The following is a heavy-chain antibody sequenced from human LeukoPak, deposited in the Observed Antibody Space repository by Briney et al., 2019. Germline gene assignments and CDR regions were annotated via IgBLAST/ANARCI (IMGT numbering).Heavy chain of an antibody. Sequence: ASVKVSCKASGYTFTGYYMHWVRQAPGQGLEWMGWINPNSGGTNYAQKFQGWVTMTRDTSISTAYMELSRLRSDDTAAYYCARSDKDGRNYGMDVWGQGTTVTVSS. V-gene: IGHV1-2*04. D-gene: IGHD3-9*01. CDR3: ARSDKDGRNYGMDV. CDR2: INPNSGGT. CDR1: GYTFTGYY. J-gene: IGHJ6*02.